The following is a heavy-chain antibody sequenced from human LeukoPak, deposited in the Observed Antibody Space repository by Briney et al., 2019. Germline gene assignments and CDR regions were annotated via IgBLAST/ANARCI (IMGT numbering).Heavy chain of an antibody. D-gene: IGHD3-10*01. CDR2: IYDSGSA. CDR3: ARDRDGSGNQGSAFDI. V-gene: IGHV4-30-2*01. Sequence: SETLSLTCAVSGASISSGLYSWSWIRQPPGKGLEWIGYIYDSGSAYYNPSLKSRVAISIDRFRNQFSLELASVTAADTAVYYCARDRDGSGNQGSAFDIWGQGTMVTVSS. CDR1: GASISSGLYS. J-gene: IGHJ3*02.